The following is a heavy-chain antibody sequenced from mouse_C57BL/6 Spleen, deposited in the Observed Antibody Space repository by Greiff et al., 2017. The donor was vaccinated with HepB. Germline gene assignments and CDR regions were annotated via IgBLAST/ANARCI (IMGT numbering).Heavy chain of an antibody. V-gene: IGHV3-6*01. J-gene: IGHJ3*01. CDR3: ARGYGNYFWFAY. D-gene: IGHD2-1*01. CDR2: ISYDGSN. CDR1: GYSITSGYY. Sequence: EVKLQESGPGLVKPSQSLSLTCSVTGYSITSGYYWNWIRQFPGNKLEWMGYISYDGSNNYNPSLKNRISITRDTSKNQFFLKLNSVTTEDTATYYCARGYGNYFWFAYWGQGTLVTVSA.